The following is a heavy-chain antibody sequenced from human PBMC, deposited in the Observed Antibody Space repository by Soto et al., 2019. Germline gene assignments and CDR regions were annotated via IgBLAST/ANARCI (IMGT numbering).Heavy chain of an antibody. V-gene: IGHV2-5*02. CDR2: IYWDDDK. D-gene: IGHD2-15*01. CDR3: AHRRGGCSGGSCYSHYYGMDV. J-gene: IGHJ6*02. Sequence: QITLKESGPTLVKPTQTLTLTCTFSGFSLSTSGVGVGWIRQPPGKALEWLALIYWDDDKRYSPSLKSRLTNTKDTSKSQVVLTMTNMDPVDTATYYCAHRRGGCSGGSCYSHYYGMDVWGQGTTVTVSS. CDR1: GFSLSTSGVG.